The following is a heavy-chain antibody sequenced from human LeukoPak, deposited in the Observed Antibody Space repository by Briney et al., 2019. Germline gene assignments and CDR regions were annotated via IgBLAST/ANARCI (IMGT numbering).Heavy chain of an antibody. CDR1: GYTFSSYA. CDR3: AREMGSSSYVLDV. Sequence: GGSLRLSCAASGYTFSSYAMHWVRQAPGKGLEWVAVISYDGSNKYYADSVKGRFTISRDNAKNTLLLQVNSLRAEDTGVYYCAREMGSSSYVLDVWGQGTMVTVSS. J-gene: IGHJ3*01. CDR2: ISYDGSNK. D-gene: IGHD2-2*01. V-gene: IGHV3-30-3*01.